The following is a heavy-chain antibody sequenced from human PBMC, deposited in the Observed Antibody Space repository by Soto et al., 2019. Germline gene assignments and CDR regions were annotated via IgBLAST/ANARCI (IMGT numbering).Heavy chain of an antibody. CDR3: ARGRYGDY. CDR1: VYTFTSYG. V-gene: IGHV1-18*01. Sequence: QVHLVQSGAEVRKPGASVKVSCKGSVYTFTSYGIAWVRQAPGQGLEWMGWISAHNDNTNSAQKGQGRVTVTRDTSTSTAYMELRNLRSDDTAVYYCARGRYGDYWGQGALVTVSS. J-gene: IGHJ4*02. CDR2: ISAHNDNT. D-gene: IGHD1-1*01.